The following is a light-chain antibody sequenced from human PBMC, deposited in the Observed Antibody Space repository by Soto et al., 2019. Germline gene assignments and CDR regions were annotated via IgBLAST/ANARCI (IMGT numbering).Light chain of an antibody. CDR3: QQSYSTPET. CDR1: QSISSY. Sequence: DIQMTQSPSSLSASVGDRVTITCRASQSISSYLNWYQQKPGKPPKLLIYAASSLQSGVPSRFSGSGSGTDFTLTISSLQPEDFATYYCQQSYSTPETFGGGTKVEIK. V-gene: IGKV1-39*01. CDR2: AAS. J-gene: IGKJ4*01.